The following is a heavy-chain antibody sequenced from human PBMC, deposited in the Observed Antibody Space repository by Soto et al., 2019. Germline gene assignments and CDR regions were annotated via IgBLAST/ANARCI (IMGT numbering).Heavy chain of an antibody. V-gene: IGHV4-39*01. CDR3: AKAVQGWLSNLDS. D-gene: IGHD6-19*01. Sequence: PSETLSLTCTVSGASIRISPYYWGCVRQSPGKGLEWIGTLYSTGSTYFNPSLRSRVTISVDASKNQFYLNLKSVTAADTSFYFCAKAVQGWLSNLDSWAKGILVTVSS. J-gene: IGHJ4*02. CDR1: GASIRISPYY. CDR2: LYSTGST.